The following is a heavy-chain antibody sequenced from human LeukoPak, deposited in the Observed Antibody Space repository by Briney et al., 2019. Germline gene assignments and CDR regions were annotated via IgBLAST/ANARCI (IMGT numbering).Heavy chain of an antibody. V-gene: IGHV1-69*05. Sequence: SVKVSCKASGGTFCSYAISWVRQAPGQGLEWMGRIIPIFGTANYAQKFQGRVTITTDESTSTAYMELSSLRSEDTAVYYCARDLGDYGENGAFDIWGQGTMVTVSS. J-gene: IGHJ3*02. D-gene: IGHD4-17*01. CDR2: IIPIFGTA. CDR1: GGTFCSYA. CDR3: ARDLGDYGENGAFDI.